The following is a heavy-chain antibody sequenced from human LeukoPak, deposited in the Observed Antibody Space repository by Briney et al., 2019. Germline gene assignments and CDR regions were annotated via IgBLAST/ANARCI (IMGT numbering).Heavy chain of an antibody. CDR2: IDHSGST. CDR1: GGSFSGYY. Sequence: PSETLSLTCAVYGGSFSGYYWSWIRQPPGKGLEWIGEIDHSGSTNYNPSLKSRVTISVDTSKNQFSLKLSSVTAADTAVYYCARLRGYCSSTSCTPVGPYYYYYGMDVWGQGTTVTVSS. D-gene: IGHD2-2*01. CDR3: ARLRGYCSSTSCTPVGPYYYYYGMDV. V-gene: IGHV4-34*01. J-gene: IGHJ6*02.